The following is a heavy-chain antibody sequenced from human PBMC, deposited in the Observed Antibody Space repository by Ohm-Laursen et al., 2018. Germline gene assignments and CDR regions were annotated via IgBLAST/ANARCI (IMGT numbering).Heavy chain of an antibody. CDR1: GFTFTSYA. D-gene: IGHD2/OR15-2a*01. V-gene: IGHV3-23*01. Sequence: GSLRLSCTASGFTFTSYAMSWDCQAAGKGLEWVSGIGGGGGYTYYADSVKGRFTISRDNSKNTLYLQMNSLRAEDTAVYYCAKPVRDFFHYYGMDVWGQGTTVTVSS. CDR3: AKPVRDFFHYYGMDV. J-gene: IGHJ6*02. CDR2: IGGGGGYT.